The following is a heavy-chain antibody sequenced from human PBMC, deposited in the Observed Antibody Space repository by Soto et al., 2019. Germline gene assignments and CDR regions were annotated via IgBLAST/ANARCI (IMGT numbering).Heavy chain of an antibody. V-gene: IGHV4-34*01. CDR2: INHSGST. CDR3: ARGRRGGPAAILGAFDI. J-gene: IGHJ3*02. D-gene: IGHD2-2*02. CDR1: GGSVSGYS. Sequence: KPSETLSLTCAVYGGSVSGYSWSWIRHPPGKGREWIGEINHSGSTKYNPSLKSRITISVDTSKDQFSLKLSSVTAAATAVYYCARGRRGGPAAILGAFDIWGQGTMVTVSS.